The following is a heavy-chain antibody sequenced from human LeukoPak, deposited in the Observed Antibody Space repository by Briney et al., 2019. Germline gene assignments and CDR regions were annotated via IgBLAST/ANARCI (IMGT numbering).Heavy chain of an antibody. CDR3: AGLGITMIGGV. Sequence: GGSLRLSCAASGFTFSAYSMNWVRQAPGKGLEWVSSISTSSTYIYYADSLKGRFTISRDNAKNSLYLQMNSLRAEDTAVYYCAGLGITMIGGVWGKGTTVTISS. J-gene: IGHJ6*04. V-gene: IGHV3-21*01. CDR1: GFTFSAYS. D-gene: IGHD3-10*02. CDR2: ISTSSTYI.